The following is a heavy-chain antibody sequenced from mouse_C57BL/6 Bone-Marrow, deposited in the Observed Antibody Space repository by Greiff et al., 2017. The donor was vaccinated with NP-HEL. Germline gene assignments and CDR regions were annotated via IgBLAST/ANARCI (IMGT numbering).Heavy chain of an antibody. J-gene: IGHJ2*01. CDR2: IYPGGGYT. CDR1: GYTFTNYW. V-gene: IGHV1-63*01. D-gene: IGHD2-3*01. CDR3: ARWGWLEYYFDY. Sequence: QVQLQQSGAELVRPGTSVKMSCKASGYTFTNYWIGWAKQRPGHGLEWIGDIYPGGGYTNYNEKFKGKATLPADTSSSTAYMQFSSLTSEDSAIYYCARWGWLEYYFDYWGQGTTLTVSS.